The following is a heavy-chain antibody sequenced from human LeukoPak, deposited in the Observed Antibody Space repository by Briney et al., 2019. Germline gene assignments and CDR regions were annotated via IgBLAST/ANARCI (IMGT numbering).Heavy chain of an antibody. CDR3: AKGDFDFWTGYPDYYYNGLNV. CDR2: ISRTGTDT. CDR1: GFMFTNCV. D-gene: IGHD3/OR15-3a*01. J-gene: IGHJ6*02. V-gene: IGHV3-23*01. Sequence: QSGGSLRLSCAASGFMFTNCVMTWVRRAPGKGLEWVSGISRTGTDTYYGDSVKGWFTISRDNSKNTLYLQMTSLRAEDTAVYYCAKGDFDFWTGYPDYYYNGLNVWGQGTTVTVSS.